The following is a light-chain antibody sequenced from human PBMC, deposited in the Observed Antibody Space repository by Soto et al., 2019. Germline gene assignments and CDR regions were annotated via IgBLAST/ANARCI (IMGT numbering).Light chain of an antibody. J-gene: IGKJ1*01. Sequence: EIVMTQSPATLSVSPGERASLSCRASQSVSSSYLAWYQQKPGQAPRLLIYGASSRATGIPDRFSGSGSGTDFTLTISRLEPEDFAVYYCQQYGSSPRTFGQGTIVDIK. CDR2: GAS. CDR1: QSVSSSY. V-gene: IGKV3-20*01. CDR3: QQYGSSPRT.